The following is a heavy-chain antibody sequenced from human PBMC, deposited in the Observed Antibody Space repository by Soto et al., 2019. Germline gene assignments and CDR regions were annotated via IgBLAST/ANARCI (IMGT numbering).Heavy chain of an antibody. CDR3: ARDHALVATSRDYYYYYGMDV. CDR1: GYTFTSYD. Sequence: ASVKVSCKASGYTFTSYDINWVLQATGQGLEWMGWMNPNSGNTGYAQKFQGRVTMTRNTSISTAYMELSSLRSEDTAVYYCARDHALVATSRDYYYYYGMDVWGQGTTVTVSS. V-gene: IGHV1-8*01. D-gene: IGHD5-12*01. CDR2: MNPNSGNT. J-gene: IGHJ6*02.